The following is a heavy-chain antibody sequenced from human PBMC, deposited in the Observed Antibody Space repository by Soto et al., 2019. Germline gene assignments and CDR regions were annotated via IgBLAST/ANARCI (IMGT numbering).Heavy chain of an antibody. J-gene: IGHJ6*02. V-gene: IGHV3-72*01. CDR2: TRNKANSYTT. Sequence: PGGSLRLSCAASGFTFSDHYMDWVRQAPGKGLEWVGRTRNKANSYTTEYAASVKGRFTISRDDSKNSLYLQMNSLKTEDTAVYYCAREAAAGARYYYGMDVWGQGTTVTVSS. D-gene: IGHD6-13*01. CDR3: AREAAAGARYYYGMDV. CDR1: GFTFSDHY.